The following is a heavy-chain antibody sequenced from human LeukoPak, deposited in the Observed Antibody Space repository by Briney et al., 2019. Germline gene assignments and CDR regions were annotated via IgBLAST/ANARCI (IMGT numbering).Heavy chain of an antibody. Sequence: GASVKVSCKASGYTFTSYDINCVRQATGQGLEWMGWMNPNSGNTGYAQKFQGRVTMTRNTSISTAYMELSSLRSEDTAVYYCARGVYRAVFCSGGSCYYHFDYWGQGTLVTVSS. CDR1: GYTFTSYD. CDR2: MNPNSGNT. CDR3: ARGVYRAVFCSGGSCYYHFDY. D-gene: IGHD2-15*01. J-gene: IGHJ4*02. V-gene: IGHV1-8*01.